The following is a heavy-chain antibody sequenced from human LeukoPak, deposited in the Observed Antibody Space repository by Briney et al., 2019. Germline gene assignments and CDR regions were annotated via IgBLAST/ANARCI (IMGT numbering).Heavy chain of an antibody. D-gene: IGHD2-8*02. CDR1: GGSISSYY. J-gene: IGHJ4*02. CDR2: IYTSGST. CDR3: ARGGYCTGGVCYLDY. V-gene: IGHV4-4*07. Sequence: PSETLSLTCTVSGGSISSYYWSWIRQPAEKGLEWIGRIYTSGSTNYNPSLKGRVTMSVDTSKNQFSLKLSSVTAADTAVYYCARGGYCTGGVCYLDYWGQGTLVTVSS.